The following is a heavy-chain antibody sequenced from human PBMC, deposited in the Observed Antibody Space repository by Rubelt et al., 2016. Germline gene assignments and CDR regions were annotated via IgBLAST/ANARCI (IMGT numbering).Heavy chain of an antibody. D-gene: IGHD3-22*01. CDR3: ARGKEGLGVTMMDY. V-gene: IGHV4-34*01. CDR2: INHSGST. Sequence: QVQLQQWGAGLLKPSETLSLTCAVYGGSFSGYYWSWIRQPPGKGLEWIGEINHSGSTNCNPSLKSRVTISVDTSKNQFSLKLSSVTAADTAVYYCARGKEGLGVTMMDYWGQGTLVTVSS. CDR1: GGSFSGYY. J-gene: IGHJ4*02.